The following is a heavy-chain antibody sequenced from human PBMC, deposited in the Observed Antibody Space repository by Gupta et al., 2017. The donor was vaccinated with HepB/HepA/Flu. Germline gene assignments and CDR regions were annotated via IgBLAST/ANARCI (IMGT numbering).Heavy chain of an antibody. CDR3: AKESDGFDI. CDR2: ISYNGGNK. J-gene: IGHJ3*02. Sequence: QVQLVEPGGGVIQPGTSLNLSCADSGFTFNSNTMHWVRQAPGKGLEWLTFISYNGGNKLYADSVRGRFIIFRDNSKNKLYLQMSSLRPEDTAVYYCAKESDGFDIWCQGTMVTVSS. CDR1: GFTFNSNT. V-gene: IGHV3-30*18.